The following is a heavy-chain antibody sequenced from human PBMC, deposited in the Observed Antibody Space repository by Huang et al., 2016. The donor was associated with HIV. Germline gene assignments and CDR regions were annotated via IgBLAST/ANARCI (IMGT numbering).Heavy chain of an antibody. Sequence: QVQLVQSGSELKKPGASVKVSCKAVGYPFTSHTINWVRQAPGQGLAGMGWINTNTGNPADAPGFTRRIVFAVDTSVSTACLQISSLKAEDTAVYYCLIILVRGLIDAVDYWGQGTLVTVSS. J-gene: IGHJ4*02. CDR1: GYPFTSHT. V-gene: IGHV7-4-1*02. CDR3: LIILVRGLIDAVDY. D-gene: IGHD3-10*01. CDR2: INTNTGNP.